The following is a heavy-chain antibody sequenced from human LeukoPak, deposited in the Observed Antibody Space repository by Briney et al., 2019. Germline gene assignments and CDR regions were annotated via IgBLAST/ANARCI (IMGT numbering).Heavy chain of an antibody. CDR1: GFTVSSNY. CDR2: IYSGGST. Sequence: GGSLRLSCAASGFTVSSNYMSWVRQAPGKGLEWVSVIYSGGSTYYADSVKGRFTISRDNSKNTLYLQMNSLRAEDTAVYYCASDLFYSSSLGDYWGQGTLVTVSS. D-gene: IGHD6-6*01. V-gene: IGHV3-66*02. J-gene: IGHJ4*02. CDR3: ASDLFYSSSLGDY.